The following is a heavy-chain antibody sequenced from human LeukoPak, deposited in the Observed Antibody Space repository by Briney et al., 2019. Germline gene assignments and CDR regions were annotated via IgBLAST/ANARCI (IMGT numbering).Heavy chain of an antibody. V-gene: IGHV1-69*02. CDR3: ARAPGIAAAGTSLGQGSLDP. J-gene: IGHJ5*02. Sequence: SVKVSCKASGGTFSSYTTSWVRQAPGQGLEWMGRIIPILGIANYAQKFQGRVTITADKSTSTAYMELSSLRSEDTAVYYCARAPGIAAAGTSLGQGSLDPWGQGTLVTVSS. CDR2: IIPILGIA. CDR1: GGTFSSYT. D-gene: IGHD6-13*01.